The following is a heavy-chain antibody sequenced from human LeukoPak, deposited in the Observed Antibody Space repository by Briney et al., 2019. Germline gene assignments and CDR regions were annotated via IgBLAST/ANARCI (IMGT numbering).Heavy chain of an antibody. J-gene: IGHJ4*02. CDR3: ERDRSTSSL. V-gene: IGHV1-18*01. CDR2: ISAYNGNT. D-gene: IGHD6-6*01. CDR1: GYTFTNYG. Sequence: GASVKVSCKASGYTFTNYGISWVRQAPGQGLEWMGWISAYNGNTDYAQKFQGRVNMTIDTSTSTAYMELRSLISDDTAVYYCERDRSTSSLWGQGTLVTVSS.